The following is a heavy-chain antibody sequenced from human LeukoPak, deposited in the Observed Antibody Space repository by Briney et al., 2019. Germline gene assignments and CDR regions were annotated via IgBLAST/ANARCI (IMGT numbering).Heavy chain of an antibody. CDR1: GFTIGSYA. Sequence: GGSVRLSCAAYGFTIGSYAMSWVRQAPGKGLGWVAAITGTADSTYYAESVRGRFIISRDNSENTLNLQMDSLRAVDAAVYYCAKATHYYDSSGYNGVFEHWGQGALVTLSA. CDR2: ITGTADST. J-gene: IGHJ4*02. V-gene: IGHV3-23*01. D-gene: IGHD3-22*01. CDR3: AKATHYYDSSGYNGVFEH.